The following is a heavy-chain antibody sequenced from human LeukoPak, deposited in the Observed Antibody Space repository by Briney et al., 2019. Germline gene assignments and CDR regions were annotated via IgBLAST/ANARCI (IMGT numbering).Heavy chain of an antibody. CDR2: IYYSGST. D-gene: IGHD1-26*01. V-gene: IGHV4-59*08. J-gene: IGHJ4*02. Sequence: SETLPLTCTVSGGSISSYFWSWIRQPPGKGLEWIGDIYYSGSTNYNPSLKSRVTISVDTSKNQFSLKLSSVTAADTAVYYCARALYSGSHQETFDYWGQGTLVTVSS. CDR1: GGSISSYF. CDR3: ARALYSGSHQETFDY.